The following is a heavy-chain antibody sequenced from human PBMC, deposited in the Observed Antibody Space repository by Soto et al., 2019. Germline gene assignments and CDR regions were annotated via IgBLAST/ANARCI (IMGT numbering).Heavy chain of an antibody. J-gene: IGHJ3*02. D-gene: IGHD3-9*01. CDR2: IYYSGST. CDR1: GGSISSGDYY. CDR3: AKSLLDPDAFDI. Sequence: QVQLQESGPGLVKLSQTLSLTCTVSGGSISSGDYYWSWIRQPPGKGLEWIGYIYYSGSTYYNPSLKSRVTISADTSKNQFSLKLSSVTAADTAVYDCAKSLLDPDAFDIWGQGTMVTVSS. V-gene: IGHV4-30-4*01.